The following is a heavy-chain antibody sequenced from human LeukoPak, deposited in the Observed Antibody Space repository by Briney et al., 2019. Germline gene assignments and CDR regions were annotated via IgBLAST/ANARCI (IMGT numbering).Heavy chain of an antibody. Sequence: PGESLKISCKGSGYSFTSYWIGWVRQMPGKGLEWMGMIYPGDSDTRYSPSFQGQVTISADKSISTAYVQWSSLKASDTAMYYCARQVARGYSYLVYWGQGTLVTVSS. D-gene: IGHD5-18*01. V-gene: IGHV5-51*01. J-gene: IGHJ4*02. CDR1: GYSFTSYW. CDR2: IYPGDSDT. CDR3: ARQVARGYSYLVY.